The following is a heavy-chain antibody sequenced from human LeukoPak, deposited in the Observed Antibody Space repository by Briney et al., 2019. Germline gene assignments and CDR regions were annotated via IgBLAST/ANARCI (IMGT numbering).Heavy chain of an antibody. V-gene: IGHV4-38-2*02. CDR1: GYSINSGYY. J-gene: IGHJ4*02. D-gene: IGHD1-26*01. CDR2: IYHSGST. Sequence: SETLSLTCTVSGYSINSGYYWGWIRQPPGKGLEWIGIIYHSGSTYYNPSLKSRVTISVDTSKNQFSLKLSSVTAADTAVYYCASGGGLLEPNFDYWGQGTQVTVSS. CDR3: ASGGGLLEPNFDY.